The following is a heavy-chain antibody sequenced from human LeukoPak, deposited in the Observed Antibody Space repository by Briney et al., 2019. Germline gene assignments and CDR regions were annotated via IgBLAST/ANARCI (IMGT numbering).Heavy chain of an antibody. V-gene: IGHV1-69*13. D-gene: IGHD3-10*01. CDR2: IIPIFGTA. CDR1: GGTFSSYA. CDR3: RLLWFGESNYYYMDV. Sequence: SVKVSCKASGGTFSSYAISWVRQAPGQGLEWMGGIIPIFGTANYAQKFQGRVTITADESTSTAYMELSSLRSEDTAVHYCRLLWFGESNYYYMDVWGKGTTVTVS. J-gene: IGHJ6*03.